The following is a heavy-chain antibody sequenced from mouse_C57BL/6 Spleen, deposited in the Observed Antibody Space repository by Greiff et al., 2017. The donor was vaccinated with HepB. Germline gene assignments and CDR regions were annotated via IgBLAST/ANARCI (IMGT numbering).Heavy chain of an antibody. V-gene: IGHV6-3*01. J-gene: IGHJ2*01. CDR2: IRLKSDNYAT. CDR3: TSLGYFDY. CDR1: GFTFSNYW. D-gene: IGHD4-1*01. Sequence: EVKLVESGGGLVQPGGSMKLSCVASGFTFSNYWMNWVRQSPEKGLEWVAQIRLKSDNYATHYAESVKGRFTISRDDSKSSVYLQMNNLRAEDTGIYYCTSLGYFDYWGQGTTLTVSS.